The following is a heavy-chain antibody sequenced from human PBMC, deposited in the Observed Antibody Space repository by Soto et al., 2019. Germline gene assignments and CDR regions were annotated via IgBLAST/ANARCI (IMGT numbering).Heavy chain of an antibody. V-gene: IGHV1-18*01. J-gene: IGHJ5*02. Sequence: ASVKVSCKASGYTFTSYGISWVRQAPGQGLEWMGWISAYNGNTNYAQKLQGRVTMTTDTSTSTAYMEPRSLRSDDTAVYYCARAYSSSWSAYNWFDPWGQGTLVTVS. D-gene: IGHD6-13*01. CDR2: ISAYNGNT. CDR3: ARAYSSSWSAYNWFDP. CDR1: GYTFTSYG.